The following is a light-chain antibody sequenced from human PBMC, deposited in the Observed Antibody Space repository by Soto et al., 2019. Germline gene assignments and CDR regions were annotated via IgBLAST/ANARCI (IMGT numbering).Light chain of an antibody. CDR2: EVT. CDR3: CSYAVSNTYL. Sequence: QSALTQPSSVSASPGQSITISCTGTDSDVGSHNLVSWYQLHPGKAPKLMIYEVTKWPSGVTNRFSGSKSGNTASLTIAGLQAEDEADYYCCSYAVSNTYLFGNGTKVTVL. V-gene: IGLV2-23*02. J-gene: IGLJ1*01. CDR1: DSDVGSHNL.